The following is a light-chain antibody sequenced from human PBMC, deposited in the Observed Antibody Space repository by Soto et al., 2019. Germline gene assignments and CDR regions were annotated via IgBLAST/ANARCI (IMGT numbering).Light chain of an antibody. Sequence: QSALTQPASVSGSPGQSITIPCTGTSSYVGSYDLVSWYQHHPGKAPKLMIYEGSKRASGVSYRFSGSKSGNTASLTISGLQAEDEAEYYCCSYAGSTTWVFGGGTKVTVL. V-gene: IGLV2-23*01. CDR1: SSYVGSYDL. J-gene: IGLJ2*01. CDR3: CSYAGSTTWV. CDR2: EGS.